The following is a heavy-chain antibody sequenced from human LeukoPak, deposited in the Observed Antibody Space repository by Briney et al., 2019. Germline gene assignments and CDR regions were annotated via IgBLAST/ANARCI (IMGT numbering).Heavy chain of an antibody. D-gene: IGHD6-19*01. CDR3: AKQRQLLYTSGWYWFDP. CDR1: GDSISSSTYY. J-gene: IGHJ5*02. V-gene: IGHV4-39*07. Sequence: SETLSLTCTVSGDSISSSTYYWGWIRQPPGKGLEWIGGIFYSGSTYYNPSLKSRLTISVDTSKNQFSLKLNSVTAADTAVYYCAKQRQLLYTSGWYWFDPWGQGTLVTVPS. CDR2: IFYSGST.